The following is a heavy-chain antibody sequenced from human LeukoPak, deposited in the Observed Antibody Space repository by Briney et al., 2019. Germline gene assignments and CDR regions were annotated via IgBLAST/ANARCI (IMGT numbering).Heavy chain of an antibody. Sequence: GGSLRLSCAASGFTFSSYGMHWVRQAPGKGLEWVAVISYDGSNKYYADSVKGRFTISRDNSKNTLYLQMNSLRAEDTAVYYCAKVLSDFWSGYSLFNYYYYGMDVWGQGTTVTVSS. V-gene: IGHV3-30*18. D-gene: IGHD3-3*01. CDR2: ISYDGSNK. CDR3: AKVLSDFWSGYSLFNYYYYGMDV. J-gene: IGHJ6*02. CDR1: GFTFSSYG.